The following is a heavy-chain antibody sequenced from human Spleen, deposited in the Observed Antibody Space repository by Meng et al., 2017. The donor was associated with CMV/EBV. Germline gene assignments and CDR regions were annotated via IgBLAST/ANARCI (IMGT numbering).Heavy chain of an antibody. V-gene: IGHV2-5*01. D-gene: IGHD6-19*01. Sequence: FSGLSLRTSGLSVAWIRHPPGKALEWLALIYWNDDKRYSPSLKSRLSISKDTSKNQVVLTMTNVDPVDTATYYCAHRHTSGWYEFDYWGPGALVTVSS. CDR2: IYWNDDK. CDR3: AHRHTSGWYEFDY. CDR1: GLSLRTSGLS. J-gene: IGHJ4*02.